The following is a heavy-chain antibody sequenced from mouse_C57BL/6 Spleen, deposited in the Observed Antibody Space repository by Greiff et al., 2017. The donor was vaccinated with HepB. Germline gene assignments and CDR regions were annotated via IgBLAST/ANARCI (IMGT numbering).Heavy chain of an antibody. CDR2: INPSSGYI. CDR3: AREVTLDYDYDVLFV. CDR1: GYTFTSYW. Sequence: VQLQQSGAELAKPGASVKLSCKASGYTFTSYWMHWVKQRPGQGLEWIGYINPSSGYIKYNQKFKDKATLTADKSSSTAYMQLSSLTYEDSAVYYCAREVTLDYDYDVLFVWGTGTTVTVSS. V-gene: IGHV1-7*01. D-gene: IGHD2-4*01. J-gene: IGHJ1*03.